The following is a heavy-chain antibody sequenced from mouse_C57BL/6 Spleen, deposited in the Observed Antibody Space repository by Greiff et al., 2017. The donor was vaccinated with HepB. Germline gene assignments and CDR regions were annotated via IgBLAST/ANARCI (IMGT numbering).Heavy chain of an antibody. J-gene: IGHJ4*01. Sequence: VQLQQPGAELVRPGSSVKLSCKASGYTFTSYWMHWVKQRPIKGLEWIGNIDPSDSETHYNQKFKDKATLTVDNSSSTAYMQRSSLTSEDSAVYYCARSESNPYYYAMDYWGQGTSVTVSS. CDR1: GYTFTSYW. CDR3: ARSESNPYYYAMDY. V-gene: IGHV1-52*01. CDR2: IDPSDSET. D-gene: IGHD2-5*01.